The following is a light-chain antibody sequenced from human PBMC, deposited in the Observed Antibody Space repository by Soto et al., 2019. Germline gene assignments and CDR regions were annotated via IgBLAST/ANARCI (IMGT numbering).Light chain of an antibody. CDR1: QTISSTY. J-gene: IGKJ1*01. CDR2: GAS. Sequence: EIVLTQSPGTLSLSPGERATLSCRASQTISSTYLAWFQQKPGQAPRLLIYGASSRATGIPDRFSGSGSGTDFTLTISRLEPEDFAVYYCQNYGTSPRTFGQGTKVEFK. CDR3: QNYGTSPRT. V-gene: IGKV3-20*01.